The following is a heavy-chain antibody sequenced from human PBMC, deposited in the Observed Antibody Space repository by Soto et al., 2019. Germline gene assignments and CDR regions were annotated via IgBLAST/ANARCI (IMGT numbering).Heavy chain of an antibody. Sequence: GGSLRLSCADSGFTFSNAWMSWVRQAPGKGLEWVGRIKSKTDGGTTDYAAPVKGRFTISRDDSKNTLYLQMNSLKTEDTAVYYCTTGRYFEIPYYYGMAVWGQGTTVTVYS. CDR2: IKSKTDGGTT. V-gene: IGHV3-15*01. J-gene: IGHJ6*02. CDR3: TTGRYFEIPYYYGMAV. D-gene: IGHD3-9*01. CDR1: GFTFSNAW.